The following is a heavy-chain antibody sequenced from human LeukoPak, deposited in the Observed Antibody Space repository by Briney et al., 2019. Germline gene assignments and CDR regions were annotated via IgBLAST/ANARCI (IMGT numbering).Heavy chain of an antibody. CDR3: TRHPIAVAGTDNY. Sequence: HPGRSLRLSCAASGFTFSSYPMHWVRQASGKGLEWVGRIRNKANSYATAYAASVKGRFTISRDDSKNTAYLQMNSLKTEDTAVYYCTRHPIAVAGTDNYWGQGTLVTVSS. CDR2: IRNKANSYAT. CDR1: GFTFSSYP. J-gene: IGHJ4*02. V-gene: IGHV3-73*01. D-gene: IGHD6-19*01.